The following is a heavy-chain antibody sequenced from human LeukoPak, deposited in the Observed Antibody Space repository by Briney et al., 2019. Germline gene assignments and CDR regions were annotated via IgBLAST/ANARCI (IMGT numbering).Heavy chain of an antibody. V-gene: IGHV3-66*01. Sequence: GGSLRLSCAASGSTVSSNYMSWVRQTPGKGLEWASVIYRSGSTFYADSVKGRFTISRDNSKNTLFLLMNSLRAEDTAVYYCARDDTMIAGNDYWGQGTLVTVSS. CDR2: IYRSGST. CDR3: ARDDTMIAGNDY. J-gene: IGHJ4*02. CDR1: GSTVSSNY. D-gene: IGHD3-22*01.